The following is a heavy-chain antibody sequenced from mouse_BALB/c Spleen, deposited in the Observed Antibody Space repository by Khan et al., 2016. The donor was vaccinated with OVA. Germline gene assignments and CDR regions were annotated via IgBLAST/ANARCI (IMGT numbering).Heavy chain of an antibody. J-gene: IGHJ4*01. CDR1: GYSITSVYA. V-gene: IGHV3-2*02. CDR3: ARDGSRNNYAMDY. Sequence: VQLKQSGPGLVKPSQSLSLTCTVTGYSITSVYAWNWIRQFPGNKLEWMGYISYSGSTNYNPALKSRISITRDTSKNQFFLQLNAVTTEDTATYYGARDGSRNNYAMDYWGQGTSVTVSS. CDR2: ISYSGST. D-gene: IGHD2-3*01.